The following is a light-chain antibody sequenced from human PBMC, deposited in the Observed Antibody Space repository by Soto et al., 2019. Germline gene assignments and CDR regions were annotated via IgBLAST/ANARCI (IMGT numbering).Light chain of an antibody. CDR2: DAS. CDR1: QTISSW. Sequence: DIQMTQSPSTLSGSVGDRVTITCRASQTISSWLAWYQQKPGKAPKLLIYDASTLESGVPSRFSGSGSGTEFTLTISSLQPDDFATYYCQQYSSVTWTFGQGTKVDI. V-gene: IGKV1-5*01. J-gene: IGKJ1*01. CDR3: QQYSSVTWT.